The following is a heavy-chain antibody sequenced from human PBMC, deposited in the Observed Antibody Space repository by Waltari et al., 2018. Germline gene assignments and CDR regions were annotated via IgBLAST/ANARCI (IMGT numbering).Heavy chain of an antibody. CDR2: IKQDGSEK. J-gene: IGHJ4*02. CDR3: ARDRGIAARPRFDY. CDR1: GFTFSSYW. D-gene: IGHD6-6*01. V-gene: IGHV3-7*01. Sequence: EVQLVESGGGLVQPGGSLRLSCAASGFTFSSYWMSWVRQAPGKGLEWVANIKQDGSEKYYVDSVKGRFTISRDNAKNLLYLQMNSLRAEDTAVYYCARDRGIAARPRFDYWGQGTLVTVSS.